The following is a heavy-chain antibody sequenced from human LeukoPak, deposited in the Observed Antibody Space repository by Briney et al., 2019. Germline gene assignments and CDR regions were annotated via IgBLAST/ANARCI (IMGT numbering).Heavy chain of an antibody. D-gene: IGHD3-22*01. J-gene: IGHJ3*02. CDR1: GYTFTSYY. Sequence: GVSVKVSCKASGYTFTSYYMHWVRQAPGQGLEWMGIINPSGGSTSYAQKFQGRVTTTRDMSTSTVYMELSSLRSEDTAVYYCAREGSNYYDSSGYYYVPDAFDIWGQGTMVTVSS. CDR3: AREGSNYYDSSGYYYVPDAFDI. CDR2: INPSGGST. V-gene: IGHV1-46*01.